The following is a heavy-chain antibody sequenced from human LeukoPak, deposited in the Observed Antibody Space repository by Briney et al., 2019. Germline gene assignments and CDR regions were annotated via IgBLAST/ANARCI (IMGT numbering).Heavy chain of an antibody. D-gene: IGHD6-13*01. V-gene: IGHV3-30-3*01. CDR2: ISYDGGNK. J-gene: IGHJ4*02. CDR1: GFTFSSYA. CDR3: ARSDGYSSSWYVPDY. Sequence: GGSLRLSCAASGFTFSSYAMHWVRQAPGKGLEWVAVISYDGGNKYYADSVKGRFTISRDNSKNTLYLQMNSLRAEDTAVYYCARSDGYSSSWYVPDYWGQGTLVTVSS.